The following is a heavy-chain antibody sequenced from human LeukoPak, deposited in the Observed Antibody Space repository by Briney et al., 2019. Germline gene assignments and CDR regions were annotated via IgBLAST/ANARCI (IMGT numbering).Heavy chain of an antibody. CDR2: ISYDGSNK. CDR3: AKSLSYYFDY. V-gene: IGHV3-30*18. J-gene: IGHJ4*02. CDR1: GFTFSGYG. Sequence: GGSLRLSCAASGFTFSGYGMHWVRQAPGKGLEWVAVISYDGSNKYYADSVKGRFTISRDNSKNTLYLQMNSLRAEDTAVYYCAKSLSYYFDYWGQGTLVTVSS.